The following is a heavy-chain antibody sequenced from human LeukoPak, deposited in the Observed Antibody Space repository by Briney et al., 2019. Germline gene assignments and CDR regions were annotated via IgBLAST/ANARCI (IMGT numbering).Heavy chain of an antibody. D-gene: IGHD5-24*01. CDR2: ICDSGSK. CDR3: ARQDGYKAFFDY. V-gene: IGHV4-59*08. CDR1: GGSISSYY. Sequence: SLTVSLTCTVSGGSISSYYWSWIRQPPRKGLEWTGYICDSGSKYYNPSLTSRVTISVDTSKTQFSLKLSSVTAADTAVYYCARQDGYKAFFDYWGQGTLVTV. J-gene: IGHJ4*02.